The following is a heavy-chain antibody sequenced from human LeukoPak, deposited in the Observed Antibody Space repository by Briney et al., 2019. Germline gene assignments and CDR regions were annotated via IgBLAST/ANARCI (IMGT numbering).Heavy chain of an antibody. CDR2: INHSGST. D-gene: IGHD3-3*01. J-gene: IGHJ5*02. CDR1: GGSFSGYY. CDR3: ARGRSGYDFWSGYYNWSDP. Sequence: SETLSLTCAVYGGSFSGYYWSWIRQPPGKGLEWIGEINHSGSTNYNPSLKSRVTISVDTSKNQFSLKLSSVTAADTAVYYCARGRSGYDFWSGYYNWSDPWGQGTLVTVSS. V-gene: IGHV4-34*01.